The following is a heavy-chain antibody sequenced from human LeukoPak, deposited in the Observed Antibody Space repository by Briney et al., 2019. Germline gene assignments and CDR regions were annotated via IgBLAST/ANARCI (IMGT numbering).Heavy chain of an antibody. V-gene: IGHV3-7*05. CDR2: IKQDGSEK. CDR3: ARRWGAESYYDY. Sequence: GSLRLSCAASGFTFSSYWMSWVRQAPGKGLEWVANIKQDGSEKDYVDSVKGRFTISRDSAKNSLYLQMNSLRAEDTAVYYCARRWGAESYYDYWGQGTLVTVAS. D-gene: IGHD4-23*01. J-gene: IGHJ4*03. CDR1: GFTFSSYW.